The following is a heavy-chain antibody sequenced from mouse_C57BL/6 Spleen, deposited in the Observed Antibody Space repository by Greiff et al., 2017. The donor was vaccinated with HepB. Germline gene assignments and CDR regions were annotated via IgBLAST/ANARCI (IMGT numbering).Heavy chain of an antibody. D-gene: IGHD2-4*01. CDR1: GYTFTSYW. V-gene: IGHV1-64*01. CDR2: IHPNSGST. Sequence: QVQLQQPGAELVKPGASVKLSCKASGYTFTSYWMHWVKQRPGQGLEWIGMIHPNSGSTNYNEKFKSKATLTVDKSSSTAYMQLSSLTSEDSAVYYCARWGDDYDGWFAYWGQGTLVTVSA. J-gene: IGHJ3*01. CDR3: ARWGDDYDGWFAY.